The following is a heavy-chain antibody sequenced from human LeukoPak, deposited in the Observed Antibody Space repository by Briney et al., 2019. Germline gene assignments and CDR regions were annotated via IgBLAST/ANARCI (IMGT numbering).Heavy chain of an antibody. CDR1: GGFISSSNW. CDR3: ARHLRFGSSALPRDVFDI. CDR2: MYFSGST. J-gene: IGHJ3*02. D-gene: IGHD1-26*01. V-gene: IGHV4-39*01. Sequence: PSETLSLTCAVSGGFISSSNWWSWIHQPPGKGLDWIGSMYFSGSTYYNPSLKSRVTISMHTPENHLSLKLTSVTAADTAVYYCARHLRFGSSALPRDVFDIWGRGTVVTVSS.